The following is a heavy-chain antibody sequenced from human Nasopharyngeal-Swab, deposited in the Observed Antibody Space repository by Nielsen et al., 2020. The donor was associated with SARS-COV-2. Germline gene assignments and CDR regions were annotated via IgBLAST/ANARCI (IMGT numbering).Heavy chain of an antibody. CDR2: INSDGSST. CDR1: GFTFSSDW. D-gene: IGHD1-26*01. V-gene: IGHV3-74*01. J-gene: IGHJ4*02. CDR3: ARTTIVGDHGGDLDC. Sequence: GESLKISCAASGFTFSSDWMHWVRQAPGKGLGWVSRINSDGSSTNYADSVKGRFTISRDNAKNTLYLQMNSLRPEDTAVYYCARTTIVGDHGGDLDCWGQGTLVTVSS.